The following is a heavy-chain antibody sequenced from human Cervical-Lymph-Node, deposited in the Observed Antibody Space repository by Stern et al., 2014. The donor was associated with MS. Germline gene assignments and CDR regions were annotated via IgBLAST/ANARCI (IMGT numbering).Heavy chain of an antibody. Sequence: QLVQSGGGVVQPGRSLRLSCAASGFTFSTYAMHWVRQAPGQGLEWVAVISHDGSYTYYADSVKGRFTISRDNSKNTLYVEMKSLRAGDTAVFYCAKDLGGYSAYDTKHGMDVWGQGTTVTVSS. CDR2: ISHDGSYT. D-gene: IGHD5-12*01. J-gene: IGHJ6*02. CDR1: GFTFSTYA. CDR3: AKDLGGYSAYDTKHGMDV. V-gene: IGHV3-30*18.